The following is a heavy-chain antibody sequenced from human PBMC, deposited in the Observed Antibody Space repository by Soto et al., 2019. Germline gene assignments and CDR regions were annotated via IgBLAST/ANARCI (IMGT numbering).Heavy chain of an antibody. CDR2: SAYTGNT. Sequence: AETLSLACVFSVGSITSYHWRWSRHFPGKGLEGIADSAYTGNTNYNPSLKSRVTISMDPSKNQLSLNLPSVTAADAAVYYCARDVHAGFTHYFDPWGQGTLVTVSS. D-gene: IGHD2-8*01. V-gene: IGHV4-59*13. CDR1: VGSITSYH. J-gene: IGHJ5*02. CDR3: ARDVHAGFTHYFDP.